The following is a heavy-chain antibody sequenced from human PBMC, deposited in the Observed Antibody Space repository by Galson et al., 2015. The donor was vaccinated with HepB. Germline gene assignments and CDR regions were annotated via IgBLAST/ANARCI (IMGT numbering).Heavy chain of an antibody. V-gene: IGHV3-21*01. D-gene: IGHD3-3*01. J-gene: IGHJ4*02. CDR1: GFTFSSYS. Sequence: SLRLSCAASGFTFSSYSMNWVRQAPGKGLEWVSSISSSSSYIYYADSVKGRFTISRDNAKNSLYLQMNSLRAEDTAVYYCARASVLRFLEWLTPLDYWGQGTLVTVSS. CDR3: ARASVLRFLEWLTPLDY. CDR2: ISSSSSYI.